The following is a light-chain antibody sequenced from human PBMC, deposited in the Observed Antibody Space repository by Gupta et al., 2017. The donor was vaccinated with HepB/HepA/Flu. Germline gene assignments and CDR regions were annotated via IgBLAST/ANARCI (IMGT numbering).Light chain of an antibody. CDR1: SSNIGAGYD. Sequence: QSVLTQPPSVSGDPGQRVTISCTGSSSNIGAGYDVHWYQQLPGTAPDLLIYGTSNRPSGVPDRFSGSKSGTSASLAITGLQAEDEADYYCQSYDSSLSGVVFGGGTKLTVL. CDR2: GTS. J-gene: IGLJ2*01. V-gene: IGLV1-40*01. CDR3: QSYDSSLSGVV.